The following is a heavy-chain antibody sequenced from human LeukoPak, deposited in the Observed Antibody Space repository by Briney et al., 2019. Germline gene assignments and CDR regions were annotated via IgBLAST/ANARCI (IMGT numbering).Heavy chain of an antibody. V-gene: IGHV3-21*01. J-gene: IGHJ4*02. CDR3: ACSRDPMIVVTAPFDY. CDR1: GFTFSSYS. CDR2: ISSSSSYI. D-gene: IGHD3-22*01. Sequence: GGSLRLSCAASGFTFSSYSMNWVRQAPGRGLEWVSSISSSSSYIYYADSVKGRFTISRDNAKNSLYLQMNSLRAEDTAVYYCACSRDPMIVVTAPFDYWGQGTLVTVSS.